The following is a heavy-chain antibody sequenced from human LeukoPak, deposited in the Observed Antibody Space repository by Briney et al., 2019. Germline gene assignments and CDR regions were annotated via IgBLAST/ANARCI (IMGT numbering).Heavy chain of an antibody. Sequence: PGGSPRLSCAASGFSFNNFVMSWVRQAPGKGLEWVSTIRGSGIGTFFADSVRGRFSISRDNSKNTLSLQMSSLRVDDTAVYFCAKEASNSGSFDGWGQGTLVTVSS. CDR1: GFSFNNFV. CDR3: AKEASNSGSFDG. CDR2: IRGSGIGT. J-gene: IGHJ4*02. V-gene: IGHV3-23*01. D-gene: IGHD3-10*01.